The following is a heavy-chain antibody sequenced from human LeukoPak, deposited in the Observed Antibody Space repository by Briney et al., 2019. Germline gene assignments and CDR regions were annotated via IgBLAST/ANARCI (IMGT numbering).Heavy chain of an antibody. J-gene: IGHJ4*02. CDR1: GFSFRTSGVG. Sequence: SGPTLVKPTQTLTLTCSFSGFSFRTSGVGVAWIRQPPGKALEWLAVIYWNDDKRYSPSLKNRLTITKDTSRNKVVFTMTNMDPMDTATYYCAHAPRYYDFSAGYYSKPDYWGQGTLVTVSS. CDR3: AHAPRYYDFSAGYYSKPDY. D-gene: IGHD3-3*01. V-gene: IGHV2-5*01. CDR2: IYWNDDK.